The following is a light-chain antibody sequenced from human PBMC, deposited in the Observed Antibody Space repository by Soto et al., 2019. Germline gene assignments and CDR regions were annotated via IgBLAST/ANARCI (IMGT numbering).Light chain of an antibody. Sequence: EIVMTQSPATLSVSPGGRATLSCRASESVNRNLAWYQQRPGQSPRLLLYGASTMATGTPARFSGSGSGTEFPRTITSLQSDDFALYFCQHYNNWPLTFGGGTKVEIK. J-gene: IGKJ4*01. CDR2: GAS. CDR3: QHYNNWPLT. V-gene: IGKV3-15*01. CDR1: ESVNRN.